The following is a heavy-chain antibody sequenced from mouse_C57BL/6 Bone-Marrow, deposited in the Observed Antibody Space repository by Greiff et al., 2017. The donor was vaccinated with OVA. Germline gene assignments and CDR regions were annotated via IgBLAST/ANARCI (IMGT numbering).Heavy chain of an antibody. CDR2: INSDGGST. J-gene: IGHJ2*01. Sequence: EVKLVESGGGLVQPGESLKLSCESNEYEFPSHDMSWVRKTPEKRLELVAAINSDGGSTYYPDTMERRFIISRDNTKKTLYLQMSSLRSEDTALYYCASRIYYDYDGDYWGQGTTLTVSS. CDR3: ASRIYYDYDGDY. D-gene: IGHD2-4*01. V-gene: IGHV5-2*01. CDR1: EYEFPSHD.